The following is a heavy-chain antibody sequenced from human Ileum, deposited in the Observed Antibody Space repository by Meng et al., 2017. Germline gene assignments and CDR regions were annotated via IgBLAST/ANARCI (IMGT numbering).Heavy chain of an antibody. D-gene: IGHD3-22*01. J-gene: IGHJ4*02. CDR2: ISYDGSNK. V-gene: IGHV3-30*04. CDR3: ARDSRDYYDSSGYYYSRFLLDY. CDR1: GFTFSSYA. Sequence: GGSLRLSCAASGFTFSSYAMHWVRQAPGKGLEWVAVISYDGSNKYYADSVKGRFTISRDNSKNTLYLQMNSLRAEDTAVYYCARDSRDYYDSSGYYYSRFLLDYWGQGTLVTVSS.